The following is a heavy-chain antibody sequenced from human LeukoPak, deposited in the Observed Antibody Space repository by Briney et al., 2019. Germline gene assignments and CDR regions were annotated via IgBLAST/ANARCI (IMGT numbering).Heavy chain of an antibody. J-gene: IGHJ4*02. D-gene: IGHD6-19*01. CDR1: GYSFSTYW. CDR3: ARQAAVAGPGIDY. Sequence: GESLKISCKGSGYSFSTYWIGLVRQMPGKGLEWMGIIYPSDSDTRYSPSFQGQVTISADKSISTAYLQWSSLKASDTAIYYCARQAAVAGPGIDYWGQGTLVTVSS. CDR2: IYPSDSDT. V-gene: IGHV5-51*01.